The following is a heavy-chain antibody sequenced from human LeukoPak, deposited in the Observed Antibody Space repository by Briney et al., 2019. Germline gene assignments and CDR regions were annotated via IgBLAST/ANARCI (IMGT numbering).Heavy chain of an antibody. J-gene: IGHJ3*02. CDR2: ISISSNYI. V-gene: IGHV3-21*01. D-gene: IGHD3-3*01. CDR1: GFTFSRYS. CDR3: ARGSRFGVVERDAFDI. Sequence: GGSLRLSCAVSGFTFSRYSMNWVRQAPGKGLEWVSSISISSNYIYYTDSVKGRFTISRDNAKNSLYLQMNSLRAEDTAVYYCARGSRFGVVERDAFDIWGQGTMVTVSS.